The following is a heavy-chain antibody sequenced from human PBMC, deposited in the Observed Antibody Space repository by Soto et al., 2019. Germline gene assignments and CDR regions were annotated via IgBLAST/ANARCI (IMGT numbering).Heavy chain of an antibody. V-gene: IGHV3-23*01. Sequence: GGSLRLSCAASGFTFSSYAMSWVRQAPGKGLEWVSAISGSGGSTYYADSVKGRFTISRDNSKNTLYLQMNSLRAEDTAVYYCAKSPRQYYYNSSGYVGYWGQGTLVTVSS. CDR1: GFTFSSYA. J-gene: IGHJ4*02. CDR2: ISGSGGST. CDR3: AKSPRQYYYNSSGYVGY. D-gene: IGHD3-22*01.